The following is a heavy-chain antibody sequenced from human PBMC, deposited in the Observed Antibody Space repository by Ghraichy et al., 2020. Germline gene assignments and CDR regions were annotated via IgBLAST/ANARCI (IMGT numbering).Heavy chain of an antibody. CDR3: ARENSPVAARSFDY. D-gene: IGHD2-15*01. CDR2: SNE. Sequence: GGSLRLSCATSGFTFSQYTVHWVRQAPGEGPECLAGSNENYADSMKGRFTLSRDSSKNTLYLQMSSLRVEETAVYFCARENSPVAARSFDYWGQGTMITVSS. V-gene: IGHV3-33*01. J-gene: IGHJ4*02. CDR1: GFTFSQYT.